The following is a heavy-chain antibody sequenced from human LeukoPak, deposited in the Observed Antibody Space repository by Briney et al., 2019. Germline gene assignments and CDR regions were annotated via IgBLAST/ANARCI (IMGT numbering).Heavy chain of an antibody. CDR3: AKEGDYDYVWGSFLDS. V-gene: IGHV3-33*06. J-gene: IGHJ4*02. CDR2: IWYDGSNK. D-gene: IGHD3-16*01. Sequence: GGSLRLSCAASGFTFSSYGMHWVRQAPGKGLEWVAVIWYDGSNKYYADSVKGRFTISRDNSKNTLYLQMNSLRAEDTAVYYCAKEGDYDYVWGSFLDSWGQGTLVTVSS. CDR1: GFTFSSYG.